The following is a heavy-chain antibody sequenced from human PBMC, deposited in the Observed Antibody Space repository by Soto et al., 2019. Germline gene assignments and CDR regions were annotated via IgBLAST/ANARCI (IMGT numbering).Heavy chain of an antibody. V-gene: IGHV1-8*01. J-gene: IGHJ3*02. CDR1: GYTFTTYD. D-gene: IGHD3-10*01. Sequence: QAQLVQSGAEVKKPGASVKVSCKSSGYTFTTYDIHWVRQAAGQGLEWMGWMDPNSGNTAFAQNFQGRLTLTRNTSMSTAYMELSSLRSEDTAVYYCARYCFGSGTTDAFDIWGQGTVVTVSS. CDR2: MDPNSGNT. CDR3: ARYCFGSGTTDAFDI.